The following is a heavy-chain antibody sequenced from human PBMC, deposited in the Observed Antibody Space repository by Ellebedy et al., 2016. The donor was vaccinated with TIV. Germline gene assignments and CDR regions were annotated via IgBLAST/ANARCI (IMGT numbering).Heavy chain of an antibody. V-gene: IGHV4-4*07. CDR3: ARVHCSITTCDYYYMDV. CDR2: IFTSGSF. D-gene: IGHD1-1*01. Sequence: SETLSLTXTVSGGSVSRYFWSWIRQPAGKGLEWIGRIFTSGSFNYNPSLMSRVTMSVVTSKNQISLRLNFVTTADTAVYYCARVHCSITTCDYYYMDVWGKGTTVTVSS. J-gene: IGHJ6*03. CDR1: GGSVSRYF.